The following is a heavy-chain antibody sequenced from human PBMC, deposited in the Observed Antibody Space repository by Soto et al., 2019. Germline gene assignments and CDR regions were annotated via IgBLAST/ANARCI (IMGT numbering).Heavy chain of an antibody. D-gene: IGHD2-15*01. V-gene: IGHV3-33*01. CDR2: IWYDGSNK. CDR1: GFTFSSYG. Sequence: SLRLSCAASGFTFSSYGMHWARQAPGKGLEWVAVIWYDGSNKYYADSVKGRFTISRDNSKNTLYLQMNSLRAEDTAVYYCARDRGRVVAYYYYGMDVWGQGTTVTVSS. J-gene: IGHJ6*02. CDR3: ARDRGRVVAYYYYGMDV.